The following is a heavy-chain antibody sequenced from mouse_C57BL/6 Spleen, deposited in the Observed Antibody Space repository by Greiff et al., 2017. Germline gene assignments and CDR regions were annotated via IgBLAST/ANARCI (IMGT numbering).Heavy chain of an antibody. D-gene: IGHD1-1*02. CDR1: DYSITSGYY. CDR3: ARDYGGAMDY. J-gene: IGHJ4*01. CDR2: ISYDGSN. V-gene: IGHV3-6*01. Sequence: EVQLVESGPGLVKPSQSLSLTCSVTDYSITSGYYWNWIRQFPGNKLEWMGYISYDGSNNYNPSLKNRISITRDTSKNQFFLKLNSVTTEDTATYYCARDYGGAMDYWGQGTSVTVSS.